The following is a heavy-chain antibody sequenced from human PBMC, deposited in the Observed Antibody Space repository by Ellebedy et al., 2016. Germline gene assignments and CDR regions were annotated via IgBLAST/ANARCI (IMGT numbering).Heavy chain of an antibody. CDR2: ISSNSGNT. Sequence: GESLKISCAASGFTFSSYSMSWVRQAPGKGLEWVSVISSNSGNTYYADSVKGRFTISRDSSENTLYLQMNSLRAEDTAVYYCARDYSAYSNDVWGQGTLVTVSS. CDR3: ARDYSAYSNDV. D-gene: IGHD5-18*01. CDR1: GFTFSSYS. J-gene: IGHJ4*02. V-gene: IGHV3-23*01.